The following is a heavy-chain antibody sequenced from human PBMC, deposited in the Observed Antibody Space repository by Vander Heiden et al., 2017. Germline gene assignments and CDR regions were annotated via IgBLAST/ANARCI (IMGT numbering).Heavy chain of an antibody. CDR2: VAYDGISK. V-gene: IGHV3-30-3*01. J-gene: IGHJ4*02. D-gene: IGHD4-4*01. CDR1: GFSFSTYA. Sequence: QVQLVESGGGVVQPGRSLRLSCAGSGFSFSTYAIHWFRQSPDRGLGWVAVVAYDGISKYYAASVRGRFTISRDNSENKLYLEVNGLGPEDSALYYCAREPRQTVGVPTYYFDFWGQGTLVTVSS. CDR3: AREPRQTVGVPTYYFDF.